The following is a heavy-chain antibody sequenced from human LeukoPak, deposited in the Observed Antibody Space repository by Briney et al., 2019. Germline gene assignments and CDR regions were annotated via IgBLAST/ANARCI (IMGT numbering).Heavy chain of an antibody. CDR1: GFTFSRYW. Sequence: GGSLRLSCAASGFTFSRYWMSWVRQAPGKGLEWVANIQQDGSEKYYVDSVKGRFTISRDNAKNSLYLQMNSLRAEDTAVYYCARVSGYYYGSGSYLFIGGADEYYYYMDVWGKGTTVTVSS. J-gene: IGHJ6*03. V-gene: IGHV3-7*01. D-gene: IGHD3-10*01. CDR3: ARVSGYYYGSGSYLFIGGADEYYYYMDV. CDR2: IQQDGSEK.